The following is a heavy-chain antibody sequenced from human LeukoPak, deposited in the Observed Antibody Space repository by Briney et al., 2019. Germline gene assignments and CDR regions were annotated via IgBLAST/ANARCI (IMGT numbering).Heavy chain of an antibody. CDR2: LSTSGGST. J-gene: IGHJ4*02. Sequence: SGGSLRLSCAASGFTFSSYAMSWVRRAPGKGLEWVSGLSTSGGSTYYADSVKGRFTISRDNSKNTLYPQMNSLRAEDTAVYYCAKDRSGWYYFDYWGQGTLVTVSS. CDR1: GFTFSSYA. D-gene: IGHD6-19*01. V-gene: IGHV3-23*01. CDR3: AKDRSGWYYFDY.